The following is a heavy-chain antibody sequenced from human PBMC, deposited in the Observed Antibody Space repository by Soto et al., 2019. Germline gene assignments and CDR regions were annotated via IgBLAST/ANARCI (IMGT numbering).Heavy chain of an antibody. Sequence: ASVKVSCKVFGYTLTELSIHWVRQAPGEGLEWMGGFDLENGETIYAQRFQGRVTMTEESSADTPYMELNSLRAEDTAVYYCARGLWLRYFDWLSTPFDYWGQGTLVTVSS. CDR3: ARGLWLRYFDWLSTPFDY. CDR2: FDLENGET. D-gene: IGHD3-9*01. J-gene: IGHJ4*02. CDR1: GYTLTELS. V-gene: IGHV1-24*01.